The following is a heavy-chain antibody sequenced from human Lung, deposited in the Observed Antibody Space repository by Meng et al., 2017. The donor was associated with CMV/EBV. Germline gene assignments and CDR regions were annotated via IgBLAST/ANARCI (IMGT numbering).Heavy chain of an antibody. CDR2: IYHSGGT. V-gene: IGHV4-4*02. J-gene: IGHJ4*02. CDR1: GGSISISTW. Sequence: QVQLRESGPGLVKPSGTLSLPCAVSGGSISISTWWSWVRQPPGKGLEWIGEIYHSGGTNYNPSLRGRVTISLDKSKNQFSLTLRSVTAADTAVYYCARDPYATGWAGWGQGTLVTVSS. D-gene: IGHD6-19*01. CDR3: ARDPYATGWAG.